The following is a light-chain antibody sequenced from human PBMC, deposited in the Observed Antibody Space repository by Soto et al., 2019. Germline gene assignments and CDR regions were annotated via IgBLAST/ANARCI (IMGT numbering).Light chain of an antibody. CDR1: SGGTASNS. Sequence: NFMLTQPHSVSESPGKTVIISCTRSSGGTASNSVQWYQQRPGSAPTTVIYEDNQRPSGVPDRFSGSTDGSSNSASLTISGLQTEDEADYYCQSYDSNTVVFGGGTKLTVL. CDR2: EDN. V-gene: IGLV6-57*04. CDR3: QSYDSNTVV. J-gene: IGLJ2*01.